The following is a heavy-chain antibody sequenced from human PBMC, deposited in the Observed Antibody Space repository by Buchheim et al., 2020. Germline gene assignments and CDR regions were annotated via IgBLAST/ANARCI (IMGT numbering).Heavy chain of an antibody. CDR1: GFIFTKYW. Sequence: EVQLVESGGGLVQPGGSLRLSCAASGFIFTKYWMTWVRQAPGKGLEWVANINQDESENYYVDSVKGRFTTSRDNAKNSLYLQMSSLTAEDTAVYYCAKSSVVTGIDAFDIWGQGT. CDR3: AKSSVVTGIDAFDI. D-gene: IGHD4-23*01. V-gene: IGHV3-7*01. CDR2: INQDESEN. J-gene: IGHJ3*02.